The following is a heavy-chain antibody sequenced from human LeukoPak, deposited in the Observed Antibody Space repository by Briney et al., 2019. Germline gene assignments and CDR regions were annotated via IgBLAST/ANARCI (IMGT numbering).Heavy chain of an antibody. CDR1: GYTFTGYY. V-gene: IGHV1-2*02. J-gene: IGHJ4*02. CDR3: AREGQGYVY. Sequence: ASVKVSCKASGYTFTGYYMHWVRQAPGQGLEWMGWISPNSGGTNYAQKFQGRVTMTRDTSISTAYMDLTRLGSADTAVYYCAREGQGYVYWGQGTLVTVS. CDR2: ISPNSGGT. D-gene: IGHD3-16*01.